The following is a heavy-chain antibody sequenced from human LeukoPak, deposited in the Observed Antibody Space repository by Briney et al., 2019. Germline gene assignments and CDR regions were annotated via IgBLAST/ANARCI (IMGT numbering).Heavy chain of an antibody. CDR2: ITQEGSEK. D-gene: IGHD4/OR15-4a*01. V-gene: IGHV3-7*01. CDR3: ARDDYGGTAY. Sequence: PGGSLRLSCAASGVTQSNYWMSGVPQPPGKGLEWVANITQEGSEKYYVDSVRGRFTISRDNAKNTLYLQMNSLRADDTAVYYCARDDYGGTAYWGQGTLVTVSS. CDR1: GVTQSNYW. J-gene: IGHJ4*02.